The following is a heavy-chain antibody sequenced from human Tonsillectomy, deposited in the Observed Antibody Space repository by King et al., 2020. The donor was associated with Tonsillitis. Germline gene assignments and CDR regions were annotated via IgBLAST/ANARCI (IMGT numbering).Heavy chain of an antibody. Sequence: VQLVESGGVVIQSGGSLRLSCAASGFTFDHYTMHWVRQAPGKGLEWVSLISSDGVTIYYADSMKGRFTISRDNSKNSLHLQMNSLRTEDTALYYCATERMKLVDYWGQGTLVTVAS. CDR2: ISSDGVTI. CDR3: ATERMKLVDY. J-gene: IGHJ4*02. CDR1: GFTFDHYT. D-gene: IGHD2-15*01. V-gene: IGHV3-43*01.